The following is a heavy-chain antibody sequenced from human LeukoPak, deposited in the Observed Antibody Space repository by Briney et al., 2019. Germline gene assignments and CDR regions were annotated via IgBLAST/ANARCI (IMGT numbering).Heavy chain of an antibody. D-gene: IGHD2-15*01. Sequence: NAGGSLRLSCAASGFTFSSYSMDWVRQAPGKGLEWVSSINSSSSYIYYAYSVKGRFTISRDNAKNSLYLQMNSLRAEDTVVYYCARRYCSGGSCYPHFDYWGQGTLVTVSS. V-gene: IGHV3-21*01. J-gene: IGHJ4*02. CDR1: GFTFSSYS. CDR3: ARRYCSGGSCYPHFDY. CDR2: INSSSSYI.